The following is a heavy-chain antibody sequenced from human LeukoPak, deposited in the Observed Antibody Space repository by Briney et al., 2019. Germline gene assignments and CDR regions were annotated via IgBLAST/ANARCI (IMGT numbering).Heavy chain of an antibody. D-gene: IGHD3-3*01. CDR3: ARRLTIFGVVTRGRVLDY. CDR2: INWNGGST. J-gene: IGHJ4*02. V-gene: IGHV3-20*04. Sequence: GGSLRLSCAASGFTFDDYGMSWVRQAPGKGLEWVSGINWNGGSTGYADSVKGRFTISRDNAKNSLYLQMNSLRAEDTAVYYCARRLTIFGVVTRGRVLDYWGQGTLVTVSS. CDR1: GFTFDDYG.